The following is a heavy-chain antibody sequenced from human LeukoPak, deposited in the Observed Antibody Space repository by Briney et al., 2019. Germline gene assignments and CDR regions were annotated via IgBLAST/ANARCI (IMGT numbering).Heavy chain of an antibody. Sequence: PGGSLRLSCAASGFTFSSYAMSWVRQAPGKGLEWVSAISGSGGSTYYADSVKGRFTISRDNSKNTLYLQMNSLRAEDTAVYYCAKDQANQRTYYSSGTPSAFDIWGQGTMVTVSS. CDR3: AKDQANQRTYYSSGTPSAFDI. CDR2: ISGSGGST. D-gene: IGHD3-10*01. J-gene: IGHJ3*02. V-gene: IGHV3-23*01. CDR1: GFTFSSYA.